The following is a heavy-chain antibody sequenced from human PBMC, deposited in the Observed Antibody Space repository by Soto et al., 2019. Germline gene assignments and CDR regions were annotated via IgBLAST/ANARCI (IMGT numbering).Heavy chain of an antibody. CDR2: ISSNGGST. J-gene: IGHJ4*02. V-gene: IGHV3-64*02. Sequence: PGGSLRLSCAASGFTFSSYAMHWVRQAPGKGLEYVSAISSNGGSTYYADSVKGRFTISRDNSKNTLYLQMGSLRAEDMAVYYCAREAPYYDFWSGYYFQAALDYWGQGTLVTVSS. D-gene: IGHD3-3*01. CDR1: GFTFSSYA. CDR3: AREAPYYDFWSGYYFQAALDY.